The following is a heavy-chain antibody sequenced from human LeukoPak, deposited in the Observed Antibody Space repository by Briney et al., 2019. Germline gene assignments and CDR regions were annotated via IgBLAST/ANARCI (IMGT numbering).Heavy chain of an antibody. CDR3: ANTMVRGVIGFDP. D-gene: IGHD3-10*01. Sequence: SETLSLTCTVSGGSISSSSYYWGWIRQPPGKGLEWIGSIYYSGSTYYNPSLKSRVTISVDTSKNQFSLKLSSVTAADTAVYYCANTMVRGVIGFDPWGQGTLVTVSS. J-gene: IGHJ5*02. CDR1: GGSISSSSYY. CDR2: IYYSGST. V-gene: IGHV4-39*07.